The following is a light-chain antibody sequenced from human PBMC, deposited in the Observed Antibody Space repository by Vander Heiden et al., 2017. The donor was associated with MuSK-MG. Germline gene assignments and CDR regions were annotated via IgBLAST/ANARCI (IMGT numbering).Light chain of an antibody. Sequence: IQMTPSPSSLSASVGDRVTITCRASQSINSYLSWFQQKPGKAPKLLIDVASRFQSGVQTRCSGRGSGTDFTLTISSDQPEDLATYYWQQSHSSPRTFGQGTKVEMK. J-gene: IGKJ1*01. CDR3: QQSHSSPRT. CDR2: VAS. CDR1: QSINSY. V-gene: IGKV1-39*01.